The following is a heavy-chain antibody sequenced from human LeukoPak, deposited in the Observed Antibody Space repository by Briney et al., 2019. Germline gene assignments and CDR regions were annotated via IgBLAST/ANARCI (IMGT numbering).Heavy chain of an antibody. CDR1: GYTFTGYY. CDR2: INPNSGGT. V-gene: IGHV1-2*02. D-gene: IGHD2-15*01. CDR3: ARAHCSGGSCYRGFDY. J-gene: IGHJ4*02. Sequence: ASVKVSCKACGYTFTGYYMHWVRQAPGQGLEWMGWINPNSGGTSYAQKFQGRVTMTRDTSISTAYMELSRLRSDDTAVYYCARAHCSGGSCYRGFDYWGQGTLVTVSS.